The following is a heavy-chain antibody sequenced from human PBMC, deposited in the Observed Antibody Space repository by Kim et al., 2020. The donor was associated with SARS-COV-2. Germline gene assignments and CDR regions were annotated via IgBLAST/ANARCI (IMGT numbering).Heavy chain of an antibody. CDR2: ISGSGGST. Sequence: GGSLRLSCAASGFTFSSYAMSWVRQAPGKGLEWVSAISGSGGSTYYADSVKGRFTISRDNSKNTLYLQMNSLRAEDTAVYYCAKEMYYYDSSGPSTAGSAPDYWGQGTLVTVSS. CDR1: GFTFSSYA. D-gene: IGHD3-22*01. CDR3: AKEMYYYDSSGPSTAGSAPDY. V-gene: IGHV3-23*01. J-gene: IGHJ4*02.